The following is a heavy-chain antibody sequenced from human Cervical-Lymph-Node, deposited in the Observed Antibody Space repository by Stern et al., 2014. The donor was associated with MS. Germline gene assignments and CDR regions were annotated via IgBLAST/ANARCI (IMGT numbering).Heavy chain of an antibody. CDR2: THVSGST. CDR3: ARGTADGTTGEYYGHES. CDR1: GGAMNSDTFF. V-gene: IGHV4-61*02. D-gene: IGHD1-1*01. Sequence: QVQLQESGPGLVEPSQTLSLTCTVSGGAMNSDTFFWNWIRQPAGQGLQWIGHTHVSGSTYYNPSLESRLSMSVDASKNRFSLRLSSVTAADTAVYYCARGTADGTTGEYYGHESWGQGILVTVSS. J-gene: IGHJ5*02.